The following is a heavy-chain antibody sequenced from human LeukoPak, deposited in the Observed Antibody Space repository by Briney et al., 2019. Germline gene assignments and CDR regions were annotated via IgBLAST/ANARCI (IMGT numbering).Heavy chain of an antibody. CDR2: FDPEDGET. CDR1: GYTHTELS. CDR3: ATLSVRDWYRSFDY. Sequence: ASVKVSCKVSGYTHTELSMHWVRQAPGKGLEWMGGFDPEDGETIYAQKFQGRVTMTEDTSTDTAYMELSSLRSEDTAVYYCATLSVRDWYRSFDYWGQGTLVTVSS. V-gene: IGHV1-24*01. D-gene: IGHD6-19*01. J-gene: IGHJ4*02.